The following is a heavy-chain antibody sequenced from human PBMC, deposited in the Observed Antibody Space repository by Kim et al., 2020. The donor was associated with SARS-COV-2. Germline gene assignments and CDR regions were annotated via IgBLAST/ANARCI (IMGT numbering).Heavy chain of an antibody. V-gene: IGHV4-4*07. CDR2: TYTSGST. D-gene: IGHD3-22*01. J-gene: IGHJ3*02. Sequence: LETLSLTCTVSGVSISSYFWSWIRQPAGKGLEWIGRTYTSGSTNYNPSLKSRVTMSVDTSKNQFSLKLSSVTAADTAVYYCARVGLGAIAPDYDSSGYYRTHDAFDIWGQGTMVTVSS. CDR1: GVSISSYF. CDR3: ARVGLGAIAPDYDSSGYYRTHDAFDI.